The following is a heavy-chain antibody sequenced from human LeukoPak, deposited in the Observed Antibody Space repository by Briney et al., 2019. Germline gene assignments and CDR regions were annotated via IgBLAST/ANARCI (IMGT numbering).Heavy chain of an antibody. CDR3: ARDLQSLGDHYYYYMGV. J-gene: IGHJ6*03. Sequence: GGSLRLSCAASGFTFSTFAMHWVRQAPGKGLEWVAVISYDGSKTYYADSVKGRFTISRDNSKNTLFLHMNSLRAEDTAVYYCARDLQSLGDHYYYYMGVWGKGTTVTVSS. CDR1: GFTFSTFA. CDR2: ISYDGSKT. V-gene: IGHV3-30*04. D-gene: IGHD3-16*01.